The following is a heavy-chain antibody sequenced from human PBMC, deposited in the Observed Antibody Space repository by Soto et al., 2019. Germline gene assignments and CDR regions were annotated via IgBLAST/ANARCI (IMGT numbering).Heavy chain of an antibody. J-gene: IGHJ3*02. CDR3: AGWELASVSAAFDI. CDR1: GYTFTSYY. D-gene: IGHD1-26*01. V-gene: IGHV1-8*01. CDR2: MNPNSGNT. Sequence: ASVEVSCKASGYTFTSYYINWVLQATGQGLEWMGWMNPNSGNTGYAQKFQGRVTMTRNTSISTAYMELSSLRSEDTAVYYCAGWELASVSAAFDIWGQGTMVT.